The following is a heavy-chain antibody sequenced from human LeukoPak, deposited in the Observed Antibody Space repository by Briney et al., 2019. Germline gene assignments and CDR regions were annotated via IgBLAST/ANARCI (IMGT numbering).Heavy chain of an antibody. CDR1: GFTFSNFA. CDR2: ISGSGGNT. D-gene: IGHD6-19*01. J-gene: IGHJ4*02. Sequence: GGSLRLSCAASGFTFSNFAMSWVRHAPGKRLEWVSDISGSGGNTKYADSVKGRFTISRDNSKNTLYLQMNSLRAEDTAVYYCAKDESIAVAGTARLAYWGQGTLVTVSS. V-gene: IGHV3-23*01. CDR3: AKDESIAVAGTARLAY.